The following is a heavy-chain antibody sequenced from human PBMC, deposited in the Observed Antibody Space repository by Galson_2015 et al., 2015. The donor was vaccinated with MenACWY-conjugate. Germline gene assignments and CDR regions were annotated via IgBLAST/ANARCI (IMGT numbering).Heavy chain of an antibody. CDR2: IYHSGST. Sequence: SETLSLTCTVSGGSITSHYWSWIRQPPGKGLECIGSIYHSGSTNYNPSLKSRVTISVDTSKNQFSLKLSSVTAADTAVYYCARDLFNSEWLVFDQWGQGTLVTVSS. D-gene: IGHD6-19*01. V-gene: IGHV4-59*11. CDR3: ARDLFNSEWLVFDQ. CDR1: GGSITSHY. J-gene: IGHJ4*02.